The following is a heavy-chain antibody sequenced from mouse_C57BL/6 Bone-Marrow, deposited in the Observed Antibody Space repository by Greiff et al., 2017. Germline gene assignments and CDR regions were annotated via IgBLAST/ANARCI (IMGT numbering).Heavy chain of an antibody. CDR3: AGYGNLEYFDY. Sequence: QVQLKQPGPELVKPGASVKISCKASGYAFSSSWMNWVKQRPGKGLEWIGRIYPGDGDTNYNGQFKGKATLTVDKSSSTAYMQLSSLTSEASAVYGCAGYGNLEYFDYWGQGTTLTVSS. CDR2: IYPGDGDT. D-gene: IGHD2-1*01. J-gene: IGHJ2*01. V-gene: IGHV1-82*01. CDR1: GYAFSSSW.